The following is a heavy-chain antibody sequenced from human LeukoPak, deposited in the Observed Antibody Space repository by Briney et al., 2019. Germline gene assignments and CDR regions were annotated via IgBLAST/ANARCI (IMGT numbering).Heavy chain of an antibody. V-gene: IGHV3-23*01. D-gene: IGHD1-26*01. CDR3: AKGRYSGTYRVFDY. CDR2: ISDSGGST. J-gene: IGHJ4*02. Sequence: PGGSLRLSCAVSGFIFSDYAMNWVRQAPGKGLEWVSIISDSGGSTHYADSVKGRFTISRDNSKNTLYLQMNSLRAEDTAVYYCAKGRYSGTYRVFDYWGQGTLVTVSS. CDR1: GFIFSDYA.